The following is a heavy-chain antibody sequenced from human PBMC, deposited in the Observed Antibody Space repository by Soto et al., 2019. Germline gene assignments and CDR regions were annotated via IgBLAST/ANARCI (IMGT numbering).Heavy chain of an antibody. D-gene: IGHD2-8*02. Sequence: EVHLLQSGGGLVQPGGSLTLSCAASGFTFSTYAMIWVRQTPGKGLEGVSSISDSGGNTYYADSVKGRFTISRDNSKNTRDLQMNALRAADTAIYYCAKVISITDSYWYGMDVWGQGTTVTVSS. J-gene: IGHJ6*02. V-gene: IGHV3-23*01. CDR3: AKVISITDSYWYGMDV. CDR2: ISDSGGNT. CDR1: GFTFSTYA.